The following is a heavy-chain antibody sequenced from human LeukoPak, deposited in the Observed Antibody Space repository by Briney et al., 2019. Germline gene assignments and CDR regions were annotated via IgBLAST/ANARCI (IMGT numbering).Heavy chain of an antibody. D-gene: IGHD6-13*01. Sequence: PGGSLRLSCAASGFTFSDYHMSWIRQAPGKGLEWLSYISGSGSHTTYADSVRGRFTISRDNAKNSLSLQVNSLRADDTAVYYCARVGSTVAAGTPDYWGQGTLVTVSS. CDR2: ISGSGSHT. CDR3: ARVGSTVAAGTPDY. CDR1: GFTFSDYH. V-gene: IGHV3-11*06. J-gene: IGHJ4*02.